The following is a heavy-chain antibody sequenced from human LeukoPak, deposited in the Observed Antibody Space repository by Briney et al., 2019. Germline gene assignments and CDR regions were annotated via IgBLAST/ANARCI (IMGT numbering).Heavy chain of an antibody. CDR3: AGDRTGQYFDL. V-gene: IGHV1-69*04. CDR2: IIPILDLT. J-gene: IGHJ4*02. CDR1: GGTFNNNA. D-gene: IGHD3/OR15-3a*01. Sequence: GSSVKVSFKASGGTFNNNAIDWVRQAPGQGLEWMGRIIPILDLTNYAEKFQDRVTITADKSTNTAYMELSSLRSEDTAVYYCAGDRTGQYFDLWGQGTLLTVSS.